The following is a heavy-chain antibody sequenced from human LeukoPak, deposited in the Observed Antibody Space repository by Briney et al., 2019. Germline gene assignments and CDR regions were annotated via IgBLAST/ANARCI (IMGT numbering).Heavy chain of an antibody. Sequence: GASVKVSCKASGYTFTSYGISWVRQATGQGLEWMGWMNPNSGNTGYAQKFQGRVTITRNTSISTAYMELSSLRSEDTAVYYCARGVDSSGYYAIDYWGQGTLVTVSS. V-gene: IGHV1-8*03. J-gene: IGHJ4*02. CDR2: MNPNSGNT. D-gene: IGHD3-22*01. CDR3: ARGVDSSGYYAIDY. CDR1: GYTFTSYG.